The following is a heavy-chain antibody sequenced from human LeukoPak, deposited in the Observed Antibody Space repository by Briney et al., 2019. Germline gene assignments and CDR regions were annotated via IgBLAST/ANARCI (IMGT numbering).Heavy chain of an antibody. CDR2: AHDSGNT. CDR1: GGSITNNY. V-gene: IGHV4-59*01. D-gene: IGHD6-13*01. CDR3: ARDRSAAPPDS. Sequence: SETLSLTCTVSGGSITNNYWAWIRQPPGKGLEWIGYAHDSGNTNYNPSLRSRVAISLDMSKNQFSLKLTSVTAADTAVYYCARDRSAAPPDSWGQGTLVTVSS. J-gene: IGHJ4*02.